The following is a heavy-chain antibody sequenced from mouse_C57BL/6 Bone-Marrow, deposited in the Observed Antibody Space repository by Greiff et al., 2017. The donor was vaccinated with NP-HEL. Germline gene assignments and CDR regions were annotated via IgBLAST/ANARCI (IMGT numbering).Heavy chain of an antibody. J-gene: IGHJ1*03. CDR3: ARERDYYGSSPYWYFDV. CDR2: IYPRDGST. D-gene: IGHD1-1*01. CDR1: GYTFTDHT. Sequence: QVQLQQSDAELVKPGASVKISCKVSGYTFTDHTIHWMKQRPEQGLEWIGYIYPRDGSTKYNEKFKGKATLTADKSSSTACMQLNSLTSEDSAVYFCARERDYYGSSPYWYFDVWGTGTTVTVSS. V-gene: IGHV1-78*01.